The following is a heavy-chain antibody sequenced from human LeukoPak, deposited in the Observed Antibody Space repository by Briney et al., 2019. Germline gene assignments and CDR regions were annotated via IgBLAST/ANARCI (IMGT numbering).Heavy chain of an antibody. CDR2: INPNSGGT. CDR3: ARVGRERIVGSGSYYSGYYYYMDV. V-gene: IGHV1-2*02. D-gene: IGHD3-10*01. CDR1: GYTFTGYY. Sequence: ASVKVSCKASGYTFTGYYMHWVRQAPGQGLEWMGWINPNSGGTNYAQKFQGRVTMTRDTSISTAYIELSRLRSDDRAGHYFARVGRERIVGSGSYYSGYYYYMDVWGKGSTVTASS. J-gene: IGHJ6*03.